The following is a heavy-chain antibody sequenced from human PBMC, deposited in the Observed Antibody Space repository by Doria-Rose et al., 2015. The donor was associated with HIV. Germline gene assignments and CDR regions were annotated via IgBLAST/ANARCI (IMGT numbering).Heavy chain of an antibody. CDR1: GVSLSSPGMG. V-gene: IGHV2-26*01. CDR3: ARIKSSRWYHKYYFDF. D-gene: IGHD6-13*01. J-gene: IGHJ4*02. Sequence: QVTLKEPGPVLVKPTETLTLTCTVSGVSLSSPGMGVSWIRQPPGKALEWLANIFSYDERSYKTSLKSRLTISRATSKSQVVLTMTDMDPVDTATYYCARIKSSRWYHKYYFDFWGQGTLVIVSA. CDR2: IFSYDER.